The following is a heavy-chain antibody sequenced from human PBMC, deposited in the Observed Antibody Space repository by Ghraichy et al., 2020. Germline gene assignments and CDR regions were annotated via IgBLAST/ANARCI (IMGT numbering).Heavy chain of an antibody. CDR2: ISGSGGST. CDR3: ANLRWLHTGIPQFDY. J-gene: IGHJ4*02. V-gene: IGHV3-23*01. CDR1: GFTFSSYA. D-gene: IGHD5-24*01. Sequence: GGSLRLSCAASGFTFSSYAMSWVRQAPGKGLEWVSAISGSGGSTYYADSVEGRFTISRDNSKNTLYLQMNSLRAEDTAVYYCANLRWLHTGIPQFDYWGQGTLVTVSS.